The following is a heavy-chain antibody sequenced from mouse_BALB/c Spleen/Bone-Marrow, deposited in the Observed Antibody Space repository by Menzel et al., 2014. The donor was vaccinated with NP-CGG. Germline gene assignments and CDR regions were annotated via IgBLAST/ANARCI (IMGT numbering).Heavy chain of an antibody. CDR2: IDPANGNT. V-gene: IGHV14-3*02. CDR1: GFNIKDTY. J-gene: IGHJ4*01. CDR3: ARPIFL. Sequence: VHVKQSGAELVKPGASVKLSCTASGFNIKDTYMHWVKQRPEQGLEWIGRIDPANGNTKYDPKFQGKATITADTSSNTAYLQLSSLTSEDTAVYYCARPIFLWGQGTSVPVSS.